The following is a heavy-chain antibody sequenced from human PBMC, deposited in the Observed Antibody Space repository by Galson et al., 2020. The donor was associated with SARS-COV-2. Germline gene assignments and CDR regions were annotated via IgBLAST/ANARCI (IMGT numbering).Heavy chain of an antibody. J-gene: IGHJ1*01. V-gene: IGHV4-39*07. Sequence: SSTLSLTCTVSGGSISSISSYWGWIRQPPGKGLEWIGGFYYSGNTYYNPSLKSRVTISVDTSKNQFSLKLTSVTAADTAVYYCERGPAYYKDSTGNYTRPSAHLQHWGQGTLVTVSP. CDR3: ERGPAYYKDSTGNYTRPSAHLQH. D-gene: IGHD3-22*01. CDR1: GGSISSISSY. CDR2: FYYSGNT.